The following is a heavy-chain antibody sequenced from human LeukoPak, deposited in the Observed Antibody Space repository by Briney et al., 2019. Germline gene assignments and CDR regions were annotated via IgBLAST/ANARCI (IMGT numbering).Heavy chain of an antibody. CDR3: AREVQDTAMVIDY. Sequence: SETLSLTCTVSGGSISNYYWNWIRQPPGKGLEWIGEINHSGSTNYNPSLKSRVTISVDTSKNQFSLKLSSVTAADTAVYYCAREVQDTAMVIDYWGQGTLVTVSS. CDR1: GGSISNYY. J-gene: IGHJ4*02. V-gene: IGHV4-34*01. D-gene: IGHD5-18*01. CDR2: INHSGST.